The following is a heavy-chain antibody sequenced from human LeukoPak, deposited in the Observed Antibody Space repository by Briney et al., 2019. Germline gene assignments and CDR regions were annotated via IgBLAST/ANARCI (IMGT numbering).Heavy chain of an antibody. D-gene: IGHD5-12*01. CDR3: ARGYSGYHFDY. Sequence: PGGSLRLSCAASGFTSSSYSMNWLRQAPGKGLEWVSSISSSSSYIYYADSVKGRFTISRDNAKNSLYLQMNSLSAEDTAVYYCARGYSGYHFDYWGQGTLVTVSS. J-gene: IGHJ4*02. CDR1: GFTSSSYS. CDR2: ISSSSSYI. V-gene: IGHV3-21*01.